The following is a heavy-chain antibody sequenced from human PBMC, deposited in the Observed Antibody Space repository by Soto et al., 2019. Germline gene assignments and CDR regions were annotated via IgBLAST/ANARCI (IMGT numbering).Heavy chain of an antibody. D-gene: IGHD3-3*01. CDR3: ARAPTYYDFWSGPFGRYGMDV. CDR2: IKQDGSEK. V-gene: IGHV3-7*05. CDR1: GFTFSSYW. J-gene: IGHJ6*02. Sequence: EVQLVESGGGLVQPGGSLRLSCAASGFTFSSYWMSWVRQAPGKGLEWVANIKQDGSEKYYVDSVKGRFTISRDNAKNSLYLQMHSLRAEDTAVYYCARAPTYYDFWSGPFGRYGMDVWGQGTKVTVSS.